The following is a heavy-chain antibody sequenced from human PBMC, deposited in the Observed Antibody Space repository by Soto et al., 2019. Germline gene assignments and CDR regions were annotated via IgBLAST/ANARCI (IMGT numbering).Heavy chain of an antibody. J-gene: IGHJ3*02. CDR2: ILVGGIT. CDR3: AKATATGGGAFEI. CDR1: GFICSSYD. Sequence: EVQMLESGGGLAQPGGSLRLSCAVSGFICSSYDMSWVRQAPGKGLEWVSTILVGGITHYEDSVKGRFTISRDTSKNTVYLQMNSLTAGDTAVYYCAKATATGGGAFEIYGQGTMVTVSS. D-gene: IGHD2-8*02. V-gene: IGHV3-23*01.